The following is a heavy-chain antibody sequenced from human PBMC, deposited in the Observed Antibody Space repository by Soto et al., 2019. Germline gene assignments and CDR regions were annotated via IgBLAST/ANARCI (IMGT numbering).Heavy chain of an antibody. CDR1: GFTFSSYA. D-gene: IGHD6-19*01. V-gene: IGHV3-64*04. CDR3: ANTVSGWYDRYFDY. J-gene: IGHJ4*02. Sequence: PGGSLRLSCSASGFTFSSYAMHWVRQAPGKGLEYVSAISSNGGSTYYADSVKGRFTISRDNSKNTLYLQMNSLRAEDTAVYYCANTVSGWYDRYFDYWGQGTLVTVSS. CDR2: ISSNGGST.